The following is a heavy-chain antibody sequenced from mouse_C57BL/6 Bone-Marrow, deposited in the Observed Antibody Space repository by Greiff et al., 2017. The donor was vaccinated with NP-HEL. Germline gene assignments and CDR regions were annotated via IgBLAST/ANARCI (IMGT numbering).Heavy chain of an antibody. Sequence: QVQLQQPGAELVRPGTSVKLSCKASGYTFTSYWMHWVKQRPGQGLEWIGVIDPSDSYPNYNQKFKGKATLTVDTSSSTAYMKLSSLTSEDSAVYYCAREKDYGFDYWGQGTTLTVSS. V-gene: IGHV1-59*01. CDR1: GYTFTSYW. CDR3: AREKDYGFDY. D-gene: IGHD1-1*02. CDR2: IDPSDSYP. J-gene: IGHJ2*01.